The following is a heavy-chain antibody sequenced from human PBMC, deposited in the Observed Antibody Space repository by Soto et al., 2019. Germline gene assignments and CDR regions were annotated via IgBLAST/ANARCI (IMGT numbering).Heavy chain of an antibody. CDR2: IYRDDDK. D-gene: IGHD2-21*02. J-gene: IGHJ6*02. CDR3: AHSRCGGDCLQSYSSHYYYGMDV. CDR1: GFSLSTGGVG. Sequence: QIALKESGPSLVKPTQTLTLTCTFSGFSLSTGGVGVGWIRQPPGKALEWLALIYRDDDKRYSPSLRSRLTVTKDTSKNQVVLTMTNMDPVDTATYHCAHSRCGGDCLQSYSSHYYYGMDVWGQGTTVTVSS. V-gene: IGHV2-5*02.